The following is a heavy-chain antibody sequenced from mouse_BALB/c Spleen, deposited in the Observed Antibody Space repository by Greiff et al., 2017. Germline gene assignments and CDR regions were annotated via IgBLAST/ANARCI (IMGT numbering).Heavy chain of an antibody. CDR3: ARRTYGNYYFDY. J-gene: IGHJ2*01. CDR1: GYTFTSYW. V-gene: IGHV1-87*01. CDR2: IYPGDGDT. D-gene: IGHD2-1*01. Sequence: QVQLQQSGAELARPGASVKLSCKASGYTFTSYWMQWVKQRPGQGLEWIGAIYPGDGDTRYTQKFKGKATLTADKSSSTAYMQISSLASEDSAVYYCARRTYGNYYFDYWGQGTTLTVSS.